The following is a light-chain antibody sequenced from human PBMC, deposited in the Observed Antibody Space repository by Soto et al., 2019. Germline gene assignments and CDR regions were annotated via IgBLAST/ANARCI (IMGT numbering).Light chain of an antibody. V-gene: IGKV3-15*01. Sequence: EIVMTQSPATLSLSPGERAALSCRASQSINSELAWYQQKPGQPPRLLIYGASTRATGVPARFTGSESGSEFPPTIRGLHSEDFGVYSCKQGQNWPLTFGRGTGREI. CDR3: KQGQNWPLT. CDR2: GAS. CDR1: QSINSE. J-gene: IGKJ2*01.